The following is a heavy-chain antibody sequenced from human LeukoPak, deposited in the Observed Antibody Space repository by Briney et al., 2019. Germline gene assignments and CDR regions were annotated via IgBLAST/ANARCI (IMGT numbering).Heavy chain of an antibody. D-gene: IGHD4-17*01. V-gene: IGHV3-48*03. J-gene: IGHJ3*02. Sequence: GGSLRLSCAASGFTYCSYKMNWVRQTPGKGGVGWSYISSSHSTIYYADSVKGRFTISRDNAKNSLYLQMKSLRAEDTAVYYCAREVPTGQAFDIWGQGTMVTASS. CDR3: AREVPTGQAFDI. CDR1: GFTYCSYK. CDR2: ISSSHSTI.